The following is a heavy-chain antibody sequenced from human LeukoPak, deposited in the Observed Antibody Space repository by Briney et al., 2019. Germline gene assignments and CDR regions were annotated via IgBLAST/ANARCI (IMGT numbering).Heavy chain of an antibody. D-gene: IGHD1-1*01. V-gene: IGHV4-39*01. CDR2: IYYSGST. J-gene: IGHJ3*02. CDR3: ASLQPDAFDI. CDR1: GGSISSSSYY. Sequence: SETLSLTCTVSGGSISSSSYYWGWIRQPPGKGLEWIGSIYYSGSTYYNPSLKSRVTMSVDTSKNQFSLKLSSVTAADTAVYYCASLQPDAFDIWGQGTMVTVSS.